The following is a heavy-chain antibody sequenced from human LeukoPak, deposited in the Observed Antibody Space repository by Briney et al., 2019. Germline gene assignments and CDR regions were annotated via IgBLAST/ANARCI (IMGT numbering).Heavy chain of an antibody. CDR2: IYYSENT. CDR3: ARDVDYYDSSGYLVDAFDI. D-gene: IGHD3-22*01. J-gene: IGHJ3*02. Sequence: PSETLSLTCTVSGGSISSGDYYWSWIRQPPGKGLEWIGYIYYSENTYYNPSLKSRVTMSVDTSKNQFSLKLNSVTAADTAVYYCARDVDYYDSSGYLVDAFDIWGQGTMVTVSS. V-gene: IGHV4-30-4*01. CDR1: GGSISSGDYY.